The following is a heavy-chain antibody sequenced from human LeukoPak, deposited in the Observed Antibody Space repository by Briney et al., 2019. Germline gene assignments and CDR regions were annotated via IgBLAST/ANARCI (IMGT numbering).Heavy chain of an antibody. V-gene: IGHV3-30*02. CDR2: IRYDGSNK. Sequence: PGGSLRLSCAASGFTFSSYGMHWVRQAPGKGLEWVAFIRYDGSNKYYADSVKGRFTISRDNSKNTLYLQMNSLRAEDTAVYYCAQGGWGVAAAGTFDYWGQGTLVTVSS. J-gene: IGHJ4*02. D-gene: IGHD6-13*01. CDR1: GFTFSSYG. CDR3: AQGGWGVAAAGTFDY.